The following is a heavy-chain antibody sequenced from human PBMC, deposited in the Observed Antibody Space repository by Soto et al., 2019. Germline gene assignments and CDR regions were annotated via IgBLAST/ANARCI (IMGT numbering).Heavy chain of an antibody. CDR2: IKSKTDGGTT. V-gene: IGHV3-15*07. D-gene: IGHD3-3*01. Sequence: PGGSLRLSCAASVVTFSNAWRNWVRQAPEKGLEWVGRIKSKTDGGTTDYAAPVKGRFTISRDDSKNTLYLQMNSLKTEDTAVYYCTTDRPLEWLFRYYYYYGMDVWGQGTTVTVSS. CDR1: VVTFSNAW. J-gene: IGHJ6*02. CDR3: TTDRPLEWLFRYYYYYGMDV.